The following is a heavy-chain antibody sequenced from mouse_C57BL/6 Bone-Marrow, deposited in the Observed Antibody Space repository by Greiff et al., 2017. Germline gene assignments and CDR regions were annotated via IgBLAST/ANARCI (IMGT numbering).Heavy chain of an antibody. CDR1: GYTFTSYW. CDR2: IHPNSGST. J-gene: IGHJ2*01. Sequence: VKVVESGAELVKPGASVKLSCKASGYTFTSYWMHWVKQRPGQGLEWIGMIHPNSGSTNYNEKFKSKATLTVDKSSSTAYMQLSSLTSEDSAVYYCANYGSLDYWGQGTTLTVSS. CDR3: ANYGSLDY. D-gene: IGHD1-1*01. V-gene: IGHV1-64*01.